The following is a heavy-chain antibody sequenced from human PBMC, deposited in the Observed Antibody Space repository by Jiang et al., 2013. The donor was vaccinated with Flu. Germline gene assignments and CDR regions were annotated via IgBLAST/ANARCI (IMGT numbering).Heavy chain of an antibody. CDR1: GGSISSYY. Sequence: GSGLVKPSETLSLTCTVSGGSISSYYWSWIRQPPGKGLEWIGYIYYSGSTNYNPSLKSRVTISVDTSKNQFSLKLSSVTAADTAVYYCAREGGDYGDYGGWFDPWGQGTLVTVSS. CDR3: AREGGDYGDYGGWFDP. J-gene: IGHJ5*02. CDR2: IYYSGST. D-gene: IGHD4-17*01. V-gene: IGHV4-59*01.